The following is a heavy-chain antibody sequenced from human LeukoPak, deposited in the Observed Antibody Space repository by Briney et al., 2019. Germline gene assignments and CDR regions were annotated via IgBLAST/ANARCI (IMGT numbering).Heavy chain of an antibody. CDR1: GYSFNTYG. CDR3: ARVGLLAFDY. D-gene: IGHD2-8*02. CDR2: ISAYSGNR. Sequence: ASVKVSCKPSGYSFNTYGIGWVRQAPGQGLDWMGSISAYSGNRNYAQKFQGRVTLTTDTSTSTTYMELRGLRSEDTAVYYCARVGLLAFDYWGQGTLVTVSS. J-gene: IGHJ4*02. V-gene: IGHV1-18*01.